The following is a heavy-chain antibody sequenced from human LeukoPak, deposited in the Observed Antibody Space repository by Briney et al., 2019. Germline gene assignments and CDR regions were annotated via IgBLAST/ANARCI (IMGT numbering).Heavy chain of an antibody. CDR2: FNPEDGQT. CDR1: GYTLTELS. J-gene: IGHJ4*02. Sequence: GASVKVSCKVSGYTLTELSMHWVRQAPGKGLEWMGRFNPEDGQTISAQKFQGRVTITEDTPTGTAYMELRSLNSEDTAVYYCATDGGLRYLEWLFPSYWGQGTLVTVSS. CDR3: ATDGGLRYLEWLFPSY. D-gene: IGHD3-3*01. V-gene: IGHV1-24*01.